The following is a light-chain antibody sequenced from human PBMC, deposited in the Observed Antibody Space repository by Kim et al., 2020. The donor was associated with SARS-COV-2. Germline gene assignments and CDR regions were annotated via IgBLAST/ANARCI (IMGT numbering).Light chain of an antibody. CDR2: AAS. CDR3: LQANTFPMT. CDR1: QGIRSV. Sequence: DIQMTQSPSSVSASIGDRVTITCRASQGIRSVLAWYQQKPGKAPKRLIYAASTLQSGVPSRFSGGGSGTDFTLTISSLQPEDSATYYWLQANTFPMTFGQGTRVDIK. J-gene: IGKJ5*01. V-gene: IGKV1-12*01.